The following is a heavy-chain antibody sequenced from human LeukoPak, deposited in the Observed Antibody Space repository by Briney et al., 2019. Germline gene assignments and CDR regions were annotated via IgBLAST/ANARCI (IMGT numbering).Heavy chain of an antibody. CDR3: ARGDDTSGYFYCYFDY. V-gene: IGHV3-30*03. J-gene: IGHJ4*02. CDR1: GFTFSSYG. CDR2: MSYDGSNK. Sequence: PGRSLRLSCAASGFTFSSYGMHWVRQAPGKGLEWVAVMSYDGSNKYYADSVKGRFTISRDNSKKTLYLQMNSLRAEDTAVYYCARGDDTSGYFYCYFDYWGQGTLVTVSS. D-gene: IGHD3-22*01.